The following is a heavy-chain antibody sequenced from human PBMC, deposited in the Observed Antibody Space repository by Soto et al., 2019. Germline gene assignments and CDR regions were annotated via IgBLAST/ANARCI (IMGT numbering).Heavy chain of an antibody. CDR2: ISSSSSTI. V-gene: IGHV3-48*01. CDR1: GFTFSSYS. D-gene: IGHD3-3*01. Sequence: GGSLRLSCAASGFTFSSYSMNWVRQAPGKGLEWVSYISSSSSTIYYADSVKGRFTISRDNAKNSLYLQMNSLRAEDTAVYYCARVPYYDFWSGYTPPLYYFDYWGQGTLVTVSS. CDR3: ARVPYYDFWSGYTPPLYYFDY. J-gene: IGHJ4*02.